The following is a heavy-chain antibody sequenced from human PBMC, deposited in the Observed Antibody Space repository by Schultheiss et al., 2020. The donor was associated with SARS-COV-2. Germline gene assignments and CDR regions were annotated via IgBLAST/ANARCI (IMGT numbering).Heavy chain of an antibody. CDR3: ARDGLGYEWELLRGWFDP. CDR2: IKQDGSEK. V-gene: IGHV3-7*01. D-gene: IGHD1-26*01. CDR1: GFTFSDYY. J-gene: IGHJ5*02. Sequence: GGSLRLSCAASGFTFSDYYMSWIRQAPGKGLEWVANIKQDGSEKYYVDSVKGRFTISRDNSKNTLYLQMNSLRDEDTAVYYCARDGLGYEWELLRGWFDPWGQGTLVTVSS.